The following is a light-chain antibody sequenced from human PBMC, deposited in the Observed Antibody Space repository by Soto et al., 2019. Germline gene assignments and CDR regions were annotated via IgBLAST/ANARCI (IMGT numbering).Light chain of an antibody. J-gene: IGLJ2*01. CDR1: SSDVGGHNY. Sequence: QSALTQPPSASGSPGQSVTISCTGTSSDVGGHNYVSWYQQHPGKAPKLMIYEVIKRPSGVPDRFSGSKSGNTASLTVSGLQAEDEADDFCSSYAGTNNYVVFGGGTKLTVL. CDR2: EVI. V-gene: IGLV2-8*01. CDR3: SSYAGTNNYVV.